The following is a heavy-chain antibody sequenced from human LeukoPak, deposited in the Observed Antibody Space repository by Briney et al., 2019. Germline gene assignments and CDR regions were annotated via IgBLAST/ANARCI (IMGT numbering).Heavy chain of an antibody. CDR1: GYTFTGFY. Sequence: ASVKVSCKASGYTFTGFYMHWLRQAPGQGLEWMGRIDPYSGGTNFAPKFQGRVSMTRDTSVTTAHMELNSLTSDDTAVYYCAKAGGSSWYSFDYWGQGTLVSVSS. V-gene: IGHV1-2*06. J-gene: IGHJ4*02. CDR3: AKAGGSSWYSFDY. D-gene: IGHD6-13*01. CDR2: IDPYSGGT.